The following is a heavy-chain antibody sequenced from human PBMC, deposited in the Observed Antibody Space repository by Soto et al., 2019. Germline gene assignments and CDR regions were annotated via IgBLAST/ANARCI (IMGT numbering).Heavy chain of an antibody. CDR1: GFTFSSYG. D-gene: IGHD2-2*01. CDR2: ISYDGSNK. Sequence: GGSLRLSCAASGFTFSSYGMHWVRQAPGKGLEWVAVISYDGSNKYYADSVKGRFTISRDNSKNTLYLQMNSLRAEDMAVYYCAKEFRDCSSTSCPMPVYYYYYYGMDVWGQGTTVTVSS. V-gene: IGHV3-30*18. CDR3: AKEFRDCSSTSCPMPVYYYYYYGMDV. J-gene: IGHJ6*02.